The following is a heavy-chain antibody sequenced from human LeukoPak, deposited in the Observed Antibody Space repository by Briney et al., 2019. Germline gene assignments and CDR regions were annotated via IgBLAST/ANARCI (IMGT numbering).Heavy chain of an antibody. CDR3: AKDGGNSGSGWSFDY. CDR2: INGNSDHI. D-gene: IGHD6-19*01. Sequence: GGSLRLSCAASGFTFSDYNMNWVRQAPGERLEWVASINGNSDHIFYADSVTDRFTVSRDNSKNTLYLQMNSLRAEDTAVYYCAKDGGNSGSGWSFDYWGQGTPVTVSS. V-gene: IGHV3-21*01. J-gene: IGHJ4*02. CDR1: GFTFSDYN.